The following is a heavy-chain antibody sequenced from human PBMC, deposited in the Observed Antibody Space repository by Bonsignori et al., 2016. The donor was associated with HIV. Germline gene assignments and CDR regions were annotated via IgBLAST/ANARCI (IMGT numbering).Heavy chain of an antibody. CDR3: AADYGSGSYYRNY. J-gene: IGHJ4*02. CDR1: GFTFTSSA. V-gene: IGHV1-58*01. CDR2: IVVGSGNT. D-gene: IGHD3-10*01. Sequence: SVKVSCKASGFTFTSSAVQWVRQARGQRLEWIGWIVVGSGNTNYAQKFQERVTITRDMSTSTAYMELSSLRSEDTAVYYCAADYGSGSYYRNYWGQGTLVTVSS.